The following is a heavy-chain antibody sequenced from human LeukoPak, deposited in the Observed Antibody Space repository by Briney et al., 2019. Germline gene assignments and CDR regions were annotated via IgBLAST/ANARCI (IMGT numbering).Heavy chain of an antibody. V-gene: IGHV4-4*07. J-gene: IGHJ6*03. CDR1: GGSISSYY. Sequence: PSETLSLTCTVSGGSISSYYWSWIRQPAGKGLEWIGRIYTSGSTNYNPSLKSRVTMSVDTSKNQFSLKLSSVTAADTAMYYCVRGVPVRYYYYMDVWGKGTTVTVSS. D-gene: IGHD1-1*01. CDR3: VRGVPVRYYYYMDV. CDR2: IYTSGST.